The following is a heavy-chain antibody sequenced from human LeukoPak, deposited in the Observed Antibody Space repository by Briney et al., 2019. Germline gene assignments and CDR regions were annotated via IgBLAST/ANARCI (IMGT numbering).Heavy chain of an antibody. V-gene: IGHV3-48*02. CDR3: ATISDLLYYFDS. CDR2: ISRSSSTL. Sequence: GGSLRLSCVASGFTFSIYSMNWVRQAPGKELEWVSYISRSSSTLYYADSVRGRFTISRDNDKSSLYLQMNSLRDADTAMYYCATISDLLYYFDSWGQGTLVTVSS. J-gene: IGHJ4*02. CDR1: GFTFSIYS.